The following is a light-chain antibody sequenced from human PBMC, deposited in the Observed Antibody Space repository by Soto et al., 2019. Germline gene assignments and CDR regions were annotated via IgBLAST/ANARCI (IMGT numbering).Light chain of an antibody. J-gene: IGKJ4*01. Sequence: EIVMTQSPATLSVSPGEGATLSCKASQNVYNNLAWYQQRPGQPPRLLIYDASTRATGISARFSGSGYGTEFTLTISSLQSEDCAVYFCQQCRNWPLTFGGGTKVDI. CDR3: QQCRNWPLT. V-gene: IGKV3-15*01. CDR1: QNVYNN. CDR2: DAS.